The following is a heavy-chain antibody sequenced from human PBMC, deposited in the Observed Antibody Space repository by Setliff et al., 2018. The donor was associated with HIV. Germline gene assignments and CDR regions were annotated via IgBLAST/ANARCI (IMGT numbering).Heavy chain of an antibody. CDR3: ARVRTYSDFYYPAPIPSYYLDF. CDR2: IVPVLGIT. CDR1: GGTFNNDA. J-gene: IGHJ4*02. V-gene: IGHV1-69*10. D-gene: IGHD1-26*01. Sequence: SVKVSCKASGGTFNNDAISWVRQAPGQGLEWMGGIVPVLGITNYSPKFQRRVTITTDESTTTAYMELSSLRSEDTAVYYCARVRTYSDFYYPAPIPSYYLDFWGQGTLVTVSS.